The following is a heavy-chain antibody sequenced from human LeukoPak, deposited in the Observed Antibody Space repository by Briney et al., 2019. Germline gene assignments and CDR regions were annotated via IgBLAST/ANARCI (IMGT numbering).Heavy chain of an antibody. J-gene: IGHJ4*02. D-gene: IGHD5-12*01. CDR2: IYYSGST. Sequence: PSQTLSLTCTVSGGSISSGDYYWSWIRQPPGKGLEWIGYIYYSGSTNYNPSLKSRVTISVDTSKNQFSLKLSSVTAADTAVYYCARGMTWLSLNFDYWGQGTLVTVSS. CDR1: GGSISSGDYY. CDR3: ARGMTWLSLNFDY. V-gene: IGHV4-61*08.